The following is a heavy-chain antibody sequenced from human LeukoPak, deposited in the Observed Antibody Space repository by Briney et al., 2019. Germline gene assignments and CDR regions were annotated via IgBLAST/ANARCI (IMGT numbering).Heavy chain of an antibody. Sequence: GGSLRLSCAASGFTFSTYAMSWVREAPVRGLEWVSSLRGNGDTFYADSVKGRFTLSRDDSRNTVYLQLNNLRVEDTAVYYCAKDSANPVVPAATDYWGQGTLVTVSS. CDR1: GFTFSTYA. D-gene: IGHD2-2*01. V-gene: IGHV3-23*01. CDR2: LRGNGDT. CDR3: AKDSANPVVPAATDY. J-gene: IGHJ4*02.